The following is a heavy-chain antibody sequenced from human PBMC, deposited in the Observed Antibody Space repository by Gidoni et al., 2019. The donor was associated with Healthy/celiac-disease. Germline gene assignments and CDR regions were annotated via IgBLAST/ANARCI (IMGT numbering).Heavy chain of an antibody. CDR3: AKADDSSGWYEAGAFDI. CDR2: ISWNNGSI. D-gene: IGHD6-19*01. Sequence: EVQLVESGGGLVQPGRSLRLSCAATGFPFDDYAMHWVRLAPGKGLEWVSGISWNNGSIGYADSVKGRFTISRDNAKNSLYLQMNSLRAEDTALYYCAKADDSSGWYEAGAFDIWGQGTMVTVSS. J-gene: IGHJ3*02. V-gene: IGHV3-9*01. CDR1: GFPFDDYA.